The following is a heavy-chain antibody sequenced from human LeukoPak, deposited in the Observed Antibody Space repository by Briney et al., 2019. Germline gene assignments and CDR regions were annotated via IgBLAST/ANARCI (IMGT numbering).Heavy chain of an antibody. Sequence: GGSLRLSCAASGFTFSSYGLHWVRQAPGKGLEWVAFIRYDGSNKYYADSVKGRFTISRDNSKNTLYLQMNSLRAEDTAVYYCAKDITHYDSSGYYSDYWGQGTLVTVSS. D-gene: IGHD3-22*01. CDR1: GFTFSSYG. J-gene: IGHJ4*02. CDR3: AKDITHYDSSGYYSDY. CDR2: IRYDGSNK. V-gene: IGHV3-30*02.